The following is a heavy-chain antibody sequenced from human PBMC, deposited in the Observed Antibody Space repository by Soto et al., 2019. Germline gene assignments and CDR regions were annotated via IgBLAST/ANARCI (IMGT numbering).Heavy chain of an antibody. CDR1: GGSISSGGYY. CDR3: ARDGSDYNGMDV. Sequence: SETLSLTCTVSGGSISSGGYYWSWIRQHPGKGLEWIGYIYYSGSTYYNPSLKSRVTISVDTSKNQFSLKLSSVTAADTAVYYCARDGSDYNGMDVWGQGTTVTVSS. CDR2: IYYSGST. V-gene: IGHV4-31*03. J-gene: IGHJ6*02.